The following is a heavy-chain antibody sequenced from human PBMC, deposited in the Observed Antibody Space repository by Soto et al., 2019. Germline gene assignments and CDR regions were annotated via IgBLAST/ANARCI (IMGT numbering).Heavy chain of an antibody. D-gene: IGHD4-17*01. CDR1: GYSFNTYW. Sequence: ESLKISCTGSGYSFNTYWIGWVRQMPGKGPEGMGIIYPGDSHTTYSPSFQGQVTMSVDTSINTAYLQWTSLQASDTAMYYCARRRDGANSHAAFDMWGQGTLISLSS. CDR2: IYPGDSHT. V-gene: IGHV5-51*01. CDR3: ARRRDGANSHAAFDM. J-gene: IGHJ3*02.